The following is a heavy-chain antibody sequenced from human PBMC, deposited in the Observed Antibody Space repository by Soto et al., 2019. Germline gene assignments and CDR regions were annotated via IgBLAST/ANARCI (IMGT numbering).Heavy chain of an antibody. D-gene: IGHD6-19*01. V-gene: IGHV4-31*03. CDR1: GGSISSDVYY. Sequence: PSETLSLTCTVSGGSISSDVYYWNWIRQHPGRGLEWIGYIHYSGSTYYNPSLKSRVTISVDTSKNQFSLKLRSVTAADTAVYYCARDTLSSGLLDYWGQGTLVTVSS. CDR3: ARDTLSSGLLDY. CDR2: IHYSGST. J-gene: IGHJ4*02.